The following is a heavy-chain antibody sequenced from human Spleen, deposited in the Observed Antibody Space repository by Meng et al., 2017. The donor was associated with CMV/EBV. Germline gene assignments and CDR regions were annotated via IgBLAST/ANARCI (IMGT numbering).Heavy chain of an antibody. J-gene: IGHJ5*02. Sequence: VRLVQSGAEVKEPGSSVKVSCKASGGTFSSYAISWVRQAPGQGLEWMGGIIPILGTANYAQKFQGRVTITADESTSTAYMELSSLRSEDTAVYYCARDYYGSGSQGGFDPWGQGTLVTVSS. CDR2: IIPILGTA. CDR1: GGTFSSYA. CDR3: ARDYYGSGSQGGFDP. D-gene: IGHD3-10*01. V-gene: IGHV1-69*11.